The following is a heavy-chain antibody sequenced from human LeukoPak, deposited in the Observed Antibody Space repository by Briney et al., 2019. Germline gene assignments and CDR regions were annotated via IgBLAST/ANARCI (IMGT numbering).Heavy chain of an antibody. CDR2: ISSSSSTI. D-gene: IGHD3-10*01. V-gene: IGHV3-48*01. CDR3: ARVGGSGSYRVDY. J-gene: IGHJ4*02. Sequence: GGSLRLSCAASGFAFSSYSMSWVRQAPGKGLEWVSCISSSSSTIYYADSVKGRFTISRDNAKNSLYLQMNSLRAEDTAVYYCARVGGSGSYRVDYWGQGTLVTVSS. CDR1: GFAFSSYS.